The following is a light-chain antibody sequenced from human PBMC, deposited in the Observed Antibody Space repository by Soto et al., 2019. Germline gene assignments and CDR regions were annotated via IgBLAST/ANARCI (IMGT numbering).Light chain of an antibody. V-gene: IGKV3-20*01. J-gene: IGKJ1*01. CDR1: QSVSSSY. CDR3: QQYGSSGT. CDR2: GAS. Sequence: EVGLTQSAGTLSLSPGERATLSCRASQSVSSSYLAWYQQKPGQAPRLLIYGASNRATGIPDRFSGSGSGTDFTLTISRLEPEDFAVYYCQQYGSSGTFGQGTKVDI.